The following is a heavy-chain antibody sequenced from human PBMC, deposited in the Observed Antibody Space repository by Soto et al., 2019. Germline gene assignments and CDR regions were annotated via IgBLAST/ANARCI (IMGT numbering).Heavy chain of an antibody. CDR1: GVTFSGHW. J-gene: IGHJ4*02. D-gene: IGHD6-25*01. V-gene: IGHV3-74*01. Sequence: GGSVRLSCAASGVTFSGHWMQWVRQTPGKGLVWVSHINNDGSDRTYADSVKGRFTISRDNTKNTLHLQMDSLRVEDTAVYYCVRGSGGFDYWAQGTLVTVSS. CDR2: INNDGSDR. CDR3: VRGSGGFDY.